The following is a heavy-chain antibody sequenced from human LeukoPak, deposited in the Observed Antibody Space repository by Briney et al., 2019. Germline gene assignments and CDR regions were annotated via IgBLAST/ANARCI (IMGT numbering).Heavy chain of an antibody. V-gene: IGHV3-74*01. CDR3: ASFGSGRNAFDI. Sequence: GGSLRLSCAASGFTFSSYWMHWVRQAPGKGLVWVSRINSDGSSTSYADSVKGRFTISRDNAKNTLYLQMNRLRAEDTAVYYCASFGSGRNAFDIWGQGTMVTVSS. D-gene: IGHD3-10*01. J-gene: IGHJ3*02. CDR1: GFTFSSYW. CDR2: INSDGSST.